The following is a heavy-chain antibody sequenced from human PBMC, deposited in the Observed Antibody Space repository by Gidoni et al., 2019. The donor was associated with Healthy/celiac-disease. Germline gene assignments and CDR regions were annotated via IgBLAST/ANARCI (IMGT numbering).Heavy chain of an antibody. V-gene: IGHV3-15*07. CDR1: GFTFSNPC. CDR2: IKSKTDGGTT. CDR3: TTDIVVVPAAGTYFDY. D-gene: IGHD2-2*01. Sequence: EVQLVESGGGLVKPGGSLRLSCAASGFTFSNPCMNWVRQAPGKGLEWVGRIKSKTDGGTTDYAAPVKGRFTISRDDSKNTLYLQMNSLKTEDTAVYYCTTDIVVVPAAGTYFDYWGQGTLVTVSS. J-gene: IGHJ4*02.